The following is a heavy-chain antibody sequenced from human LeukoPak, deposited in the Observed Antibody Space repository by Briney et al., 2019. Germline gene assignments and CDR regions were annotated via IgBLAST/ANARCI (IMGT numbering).Heavy chain of an antibody. V-gene: IGHV3-23*01. D-gene: IGHD3-10*01. CDR1: GFTFSSSA. CDR3: AKNQYWGSGRGFNDC. Sequence: PGGSLRLSCAASGFTFSSSAMSWVRQAPGKGLEWVSAISNNGGYTYYADSVKGRFTISRDNSKNTLYLQMNSLRAEDTAVYYCAKNQYWGSGRGFNDCWGQGTLVTVSS. CDR2: ISNNGGYT. J-gene: IGHJ4*02.